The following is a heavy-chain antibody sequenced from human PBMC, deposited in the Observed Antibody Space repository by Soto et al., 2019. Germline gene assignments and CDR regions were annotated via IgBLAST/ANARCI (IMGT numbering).Heavy chain of an antibody. CDR2: ISYGGST. Sequence: QVQLQESGPGLVKPSQTLSLTCTVSGGSINSGGYCWSWIRQHPGKGLDWIGCISYGGSTSYNPSLNSRVTISVDTSKNQFSLKLTSVTAADTAVYYGSRGILVWGQGALITVSS. V-gene: IGHV4-31*03. D-gene: IGHD5-18*01. CDR3: SRGILV. J-gene: IGHJ4*02. CDR1: GGSINSGGYC.